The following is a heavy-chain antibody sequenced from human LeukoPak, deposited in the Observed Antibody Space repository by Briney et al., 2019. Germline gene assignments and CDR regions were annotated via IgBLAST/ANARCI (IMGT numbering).Heavy chain of an antibody. CDR3: ARRSGSSMIEY. J-gene: IGHJ4*02. CDR2: IYPGDSDT. CDR1: GYSFTDYW. D-gene: IGHD2-2*01. V-gene: IGHV5-51*01. Sequence: GESLKSSCKGSGYSFTDYWIGWVRQRPGKGLEWMGMIYPGDSDTRYSPSFQGQVTISADKSISTAHLQWSSLKASDTAMYFCARRSGSSMIEYWGQGTLVTVSS.